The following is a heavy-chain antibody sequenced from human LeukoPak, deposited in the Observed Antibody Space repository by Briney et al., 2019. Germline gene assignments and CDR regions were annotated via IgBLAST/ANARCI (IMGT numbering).Heavy chain of an antibody. CDR3: ARARAAPGAIFEY. CDR1: GGSISTYY. Sequence: SETLSLTCTVPGGSISTYYWSWIRQPPGKGLEWIGNIYDSGSIYYNPSLKSRVTISEDTSKNQFSLKLSSVTAADTAVYYCARARAAPGAIFEYWGQGTLVTVSS. CDR2: IYDSGSI. J-gene: IGHJ4*02. D-gene: IGHD6-13*01. V-gene: IGHV4-59*08.